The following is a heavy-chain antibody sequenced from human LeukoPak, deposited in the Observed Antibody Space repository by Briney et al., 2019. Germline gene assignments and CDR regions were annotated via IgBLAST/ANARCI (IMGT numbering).Heavy chain of an antibody. D-gene: IGHD2-21*01. V-gene: IGHV1-69*13. J-gene: IGHJ5*02. CDR1: GGTFSSYA. CDR3: ARGVNNWFDP. Sequence: GASVKVSCKASGGTFSSYAISWVRQAPGQGLEWMGGIIPIFGTANYAQKFQGRDTITADESTSTAYMELRSLRSDDTAVYYCARGVNNWFDPWGQGTLVTVSS. CDR2: IIPIFGTA.